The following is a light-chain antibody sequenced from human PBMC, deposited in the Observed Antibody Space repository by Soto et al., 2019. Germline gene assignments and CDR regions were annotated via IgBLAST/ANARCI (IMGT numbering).Light chain of an antibody. CDR1: QPIYSHY. CDR3: HEYDGWT. V-gene: IGKV3-20*01. J-gene: IGKJ1*01. CDR2: GVS. Sequence: EIVLTQSPGTLSLSSGERATLSCRASQPIYSHYFAWYVQKPGQAPRLLIYGVSRRAPGIPDRFSGSGTGTDFTLTISRLEPEDFAVYYCHEYDGWTFGQGTKVEMK.